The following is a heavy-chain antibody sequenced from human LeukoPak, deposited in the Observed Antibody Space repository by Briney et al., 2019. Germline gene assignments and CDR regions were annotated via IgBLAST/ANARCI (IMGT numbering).Heavy chain of an antibody. V-gene: IGHV4-59*08. CDR2: IYYSGST. CDR3: ARASGYSGYDLGAYYYFYMDV. J-gene: IGHJ6*03. CDR1: GGSISSYY. D-gene: IGHD5-12*01. Sequence: PSETLSLTCTVSGGSISSYYWSWIRQPPGKGLEWIGYIYYSGSTNYNPSLKSRVTISVDTSKNQFSLRLSSVTAADTAVYYCARASGYSGYDLGAYYYFYMDVWGKGTTVTVSS.